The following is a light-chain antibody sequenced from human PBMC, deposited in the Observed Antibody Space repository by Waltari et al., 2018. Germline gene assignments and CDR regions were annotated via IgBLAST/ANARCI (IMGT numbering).Light chain of an antibody. Sequence: EIVLTQSPGTLSLSPGERATLSCRASQSVSNSYVAWYQQKPGQAPRLLIQGTDNRATGVPDRFSGGGSGTDFTLTSSSLETEDSAVYYCQQCARSPWTFGHGTKVEI. CDR2: GTD. CDR3: QQCARSPWT. CDR1: QSVSNSY. J-gene: IGKJ1*01. V-gene: IGKV3-20*01.